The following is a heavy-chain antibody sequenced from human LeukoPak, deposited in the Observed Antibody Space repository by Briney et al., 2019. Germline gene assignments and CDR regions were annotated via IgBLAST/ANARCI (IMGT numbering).Heavy chain of an antibody. J-gene: IGHJ5*02. CDR3: ARVASIVVVVAATSVWFDP. CDR1: GGSISSSNW. D-gene: IGHD2-15*01. Sequence: PSETLSLTCAVSGGSISSSNWWSWVRQPPGKGLEWIGEIYRSGSTNYNPSLKSRVTISVDKSKNQFSLKLSSVTAADTAVYYCARVASIVVVVAATSVWFDPWGQGTLVTVSS. CDR2: IYRSGST. V-gene: IGHV4-4*02.